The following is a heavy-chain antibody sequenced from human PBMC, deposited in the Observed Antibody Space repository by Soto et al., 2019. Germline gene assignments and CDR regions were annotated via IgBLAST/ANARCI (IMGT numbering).Heavy chain of an antibody. CDR2: ISAYNGNT. CDR1: GYTFTSYG. Sequence: ASVKVSCKASGYTFTSYGISWVRQAPGQGLEWMGWISAYNGNTNYAQKLQGRVTMTTDTSTSTAYMELRSLRSEDTAVYYCARGLRKYYSNEGGMDVWGQGTTVTVSS. V-gene: IGHV1-18*04. CDR3: ARGLRKYYSNEGGMDV. D-gene: IGHD4-4*01. J-gene: IGHJ6*02.